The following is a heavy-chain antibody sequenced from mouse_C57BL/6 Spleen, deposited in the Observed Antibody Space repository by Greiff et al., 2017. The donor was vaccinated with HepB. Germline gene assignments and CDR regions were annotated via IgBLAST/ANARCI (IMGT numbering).Heavy chain of an antibody. V-gene: IGHV3-6*01. CDR3: ARGSNYRFAY. CDR1: GYSITSGYY. J-gene: IGHJ3*01. CDR2: ISYDGSN. D-gene: IGHD2-5*01. Sequence: EVQLQQSGPGLVKPSQSLSLTCSVPGYSITSGYYWNWIRQFPGNKLEWMGYISYDGSNNYNPSLKNRISITRDTSKNQFFLKLNSVTTEDTATYYCARGSNYRFAYWGQGTLVTVSA.